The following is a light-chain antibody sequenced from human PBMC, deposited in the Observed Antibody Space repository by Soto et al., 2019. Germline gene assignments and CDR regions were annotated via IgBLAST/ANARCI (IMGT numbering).Light chain of an antibody. CDR3: QQSGSSTWT. Sequence: DIVLTLSPGTLSLAPGDRATLSFRASQSVRNNYVAWYQQKLGQAPRVLVYDASSRATGIPDRFSGSGSGTDFTLTINRLEPEDFAVYYCQQSGSSTWTFGQGTKVDI. CDR2: DAS. V-gene: IGKV3-20*01. J-gene: IGKJ1*01. CDR1: QSVRNNY.